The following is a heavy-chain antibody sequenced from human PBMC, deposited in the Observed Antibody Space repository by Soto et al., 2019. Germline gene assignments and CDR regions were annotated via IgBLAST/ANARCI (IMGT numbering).Heavy chain of an antibody. CDR1: GGSFSGYY. CDR3: TKACDR. Sequence: SETLSLTCTVYGGSFSGYYWGWIRQPPGKGLEYIGEISPSGSIIYNPSLKSRVTISVDTSKNQLSLNLNPVTAADTAVYYCTKACDRWGQGTLVPVSS. J-gene: IGHJ5*02. CDR2: ISPSGSI. V-gene: IGHV4-34*01.